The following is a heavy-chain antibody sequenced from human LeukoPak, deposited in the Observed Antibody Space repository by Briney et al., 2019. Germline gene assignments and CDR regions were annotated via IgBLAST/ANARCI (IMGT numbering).Heavy chain of an antibody. CDR1: EFTLSDYA. V-gene: IGHV3-21*01. CDR3: ARTTSMSYVGDAFDI. CDR2: ISASSSYI. D-gene: IGHD1-26*01. Sequence: GGSLRLSCAASEFTLSDYAMNWVRQAPGKGLEWVSSISASSSYISYADSVKGRFTISRDNAKNTLYLQMNSLRAEDTAVYYCARTTSMSYVGDAFDIWGQGTMVTVSS. J-gene: IGHJ3*02.